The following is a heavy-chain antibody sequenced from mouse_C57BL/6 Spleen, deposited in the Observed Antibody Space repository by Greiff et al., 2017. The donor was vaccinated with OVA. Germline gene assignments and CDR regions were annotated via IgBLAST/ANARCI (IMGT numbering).Heavy chain of an antibody. V-gene: IGHV1-55*01. J-gene: IGHJ1*03. CDR3: ARRTGSWYVDV. CDR2: IYPGSGST. CDR1: GYTFTSYW. Sequence: VQLQQPGAELVKPGASVKMSCKASGYTFTSYWITWVKQRPGQGLEWIGDIYPGSGSTNYNEKFKSKATLSVDTSYSTAYMQLSSLTSEDAAVYYCARRTGSWYVDVWGTGTTVTVSS. D-gene: IGHD4-1*01.